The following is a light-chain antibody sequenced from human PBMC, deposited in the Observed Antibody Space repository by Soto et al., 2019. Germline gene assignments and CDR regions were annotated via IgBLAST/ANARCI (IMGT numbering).Light chain of an antibody. Sequence: DIVMTQSPDSLAVSLGERATINCKSSQSVLYSSNNQNYLAWYQQKPGQPPKLLIYWAATRESGVPDRFSGSGSGTDFTLTIGSLQAEDVAVYYCQQYYRTPLTFGGGTKVEIK. CDR3: QQYYRTPLT. J-gene: IGKJ4*01. CDR2: WAA. V-gene: IGKV4-1*01. CDR1: QSVLYSSNNQNY.